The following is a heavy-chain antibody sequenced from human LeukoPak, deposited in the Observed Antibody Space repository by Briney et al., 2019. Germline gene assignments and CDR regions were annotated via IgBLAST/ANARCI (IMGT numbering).Heavy chain of an antibody. Sequence: IPSETLSLACVVSDGSINNYYWSRIRQPPGMGLEWIGYISYAGGTNYTPSLKSRVTISLDTSKKQVSLKLNSVTAADTAVYYCARGLTNYYFYALDVWGQGTTVTVSS. CDR1: DGSINNYY. CDR2: ISYAGGT. V-gene: IGHV4-59*01. D-gene: IGHD3-9*01. J-gene: IGHJ6*02. CDR3: ARGLTNYYFYALDV.